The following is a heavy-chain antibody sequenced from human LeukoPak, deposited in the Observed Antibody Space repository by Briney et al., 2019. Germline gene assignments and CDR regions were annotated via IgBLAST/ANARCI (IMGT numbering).Heavy chain of an antibody. D-gene: IGHD2-15*01. J-gene: IGHJ1*01. CDR2: ISCDGSNK. Sequence: RGSLRLSCAASGFTFSSYGMHWVRQAPGKGLEWVAVISCDGSNKYYADSVKGRFTISRDNSKNTLYLQMNSLRAEDTAVYYCAKDKTPYCSGGSCYSAYFQHWGRGTLVTVSS. CDR1: GFTFSSYG. CDR3: AKDKTPYCSGGSCYSAYFQH. V-gene: IGHV3-30*18.